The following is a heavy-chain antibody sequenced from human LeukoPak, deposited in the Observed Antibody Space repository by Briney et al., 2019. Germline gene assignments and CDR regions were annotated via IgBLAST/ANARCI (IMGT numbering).Heavy chain of an antibody. V-gene: IGHV4-39*07. CDR1: GGSISSYY. J-gene: IGHJ3*02. CDR2: IYYSGST. CDR3: ARDQRENPGFDAFDI. Sequence: SETLSLTCSVSGGSISSYYWGWIRQPPGEGLEWIGSIYYSGSTYYNPSLESRVTISVDTSKNQFSLKLSSVTAADTAVYYCARDQRENPGFDAFDIWGQGTMVTVSS. D-gene: IGHD3-10*01.